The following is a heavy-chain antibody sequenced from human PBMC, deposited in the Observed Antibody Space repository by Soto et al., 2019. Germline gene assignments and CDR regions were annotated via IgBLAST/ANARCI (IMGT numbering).Heavy chain of an antibody. Sequence: TLSLTCTVSGGSISSYYWSWIRQPPGKGLEWIGYIYYSGSTNYNPSLKSRVTISVDTSKNQFSLKLSSVTAADTAVYYCARGRGIAAAGIYYYYYGRDVWGQGTTGTVSS. CDR2: IYYSGST. D-gene: IGHD6-13*01. CDR3: ARGRGIAAAGIYYYYYGRDV. CDR1: GGSISSYY. J-gene: IGHJ6*02. V-gene: IGHV4-59*01.